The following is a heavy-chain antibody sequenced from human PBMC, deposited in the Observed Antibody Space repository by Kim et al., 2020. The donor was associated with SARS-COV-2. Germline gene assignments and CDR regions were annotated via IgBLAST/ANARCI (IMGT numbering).Heavy chain of an antibody. CDR3: AHLGYYGSGSPSVADEFDY. Sequence: GGSLRLSCAASGFTFSNYGMHWVRQAPGKGLEWVAIISYDGSHKYYADSVKGRFTISRDNSKNTLSLQMSSLRAEDTAVYYCAHLGYYGSGSPSVADEFDYWGQGTLVTVSS. CDR2: ISYDGSHK. CDR1: GFTFSNYG. J-gene: IGHJ4*02. V-gene: IGHV3-30*03. D-gene: IGHD3-10*01.